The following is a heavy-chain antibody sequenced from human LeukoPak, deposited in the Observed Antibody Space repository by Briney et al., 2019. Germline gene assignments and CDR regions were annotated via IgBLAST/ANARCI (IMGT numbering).Heavy chain of an antibody. Sequence: QPGGSLRLSCAASGFTFSDFGMHWVRQAPGKGLEWVALIRSDGSSKYYADSVKGRFTISRDNSKNTLYLQINRLRVEDTAVYYCAKDRDDYGNDCWGQGILVTVST. V-gene: IGHV3-30*02. CDR3: AKDRDDYGNDC. CDR2: IRSDGSSK. D-gene: IGHD4-11*01. CDR1: GFTFSDFG. J-gene: IGHJ4*02.